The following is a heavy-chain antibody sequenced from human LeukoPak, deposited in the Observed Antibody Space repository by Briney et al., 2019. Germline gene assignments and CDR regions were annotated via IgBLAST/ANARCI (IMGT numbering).Heavy chain of an antibody. CDR2: LYHSGSA. CDR3: AGTYCGGDCYPGV. D-gene: IGHD2-21*02. Sequence: SETLSLTCTVSGGSIRGYYWSWIRQPPGKGLEWIGYLYHSGSANYNPSLESRVIISLDTSKNRFSLKLISVTAADTAVYYCAGTYCGGDCYPGVWGQGTLVTVSP. V-gene: IGHV4-59*01. J-gene: IGHJ4*02. CDR1: GGSIRGYY.